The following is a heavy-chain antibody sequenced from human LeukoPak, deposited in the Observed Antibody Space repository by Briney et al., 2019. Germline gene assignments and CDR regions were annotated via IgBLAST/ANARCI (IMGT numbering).Heavy chain of an antibody. Sequence: GGSLRLSCAASGFTFSSYWMHWVRQVPGKGGVWVSYINSDGSSTSYADSVKGRFTISRDNAKSTLYLQMNSLRAEDTAVYYCARSRRLYWYFDLWGRGTLVTVSS. V-gene: IGHV3-74*01. CDR1: GFTFSSYW. CDR3: ARSRRLYWYFDL. J-gene: IGHJ2*01. CDR2: INSDGSST. D-gene: IGHD4-17*01.